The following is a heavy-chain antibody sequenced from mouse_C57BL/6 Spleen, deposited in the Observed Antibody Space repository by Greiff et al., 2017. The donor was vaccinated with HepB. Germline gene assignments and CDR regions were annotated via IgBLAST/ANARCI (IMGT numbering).Heavy chain of an antibody. V-gene: IGHV1-22*01. CDR1: GYTFTDYN. D-gene: IGHD2-1*01. J-gene: IGHJ3*01. Sequence: EVQLQQSGPELVKPGASVKMSCKASGYTFTDYNMHWVKQSHGKSLEWIGYINPNNGGTSYNQKFKGKATLTVNKSSSTAYMELRSLTSEDSAVYYCAIYGNYAWFAYWGQGTLVTVSA. CDR2: INPNNGGT. CDR3: AIYGNYAWFAY.